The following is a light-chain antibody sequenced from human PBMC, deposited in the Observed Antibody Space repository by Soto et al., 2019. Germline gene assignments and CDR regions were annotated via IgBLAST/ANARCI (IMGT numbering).Light chain of an antibody. CDR2: GAS. CDR1: QSVNSSY. V-gene: IGKV3-20*01. Sequence: EIVLTQSPGTESLSPGERATLSCRASQSVNSSYLAWYQRKPGQAPRLLIDGASSRATGIPDRFSGCGSGTDFTLTISRLEPEDFAVYVCQQYGNSPLTFGVGTKVEIK. CDR3: QQYGNSPLT. J-gene: IGKJ4*01.